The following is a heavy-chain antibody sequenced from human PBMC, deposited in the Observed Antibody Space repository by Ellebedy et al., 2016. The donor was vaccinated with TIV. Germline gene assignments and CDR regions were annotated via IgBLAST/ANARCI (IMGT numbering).Heavy chain of an antibody. D-gene: IGHD4-17*01. CDR2: INPNSGGT. V-gene: IGHV1-2*02. CDR3: ASLPHYGDSGP. J-gene: IGHJ5*02. CDR1: GYTFTGYY. Sequence: AASVTVSCKASGYTFTGYYMHWVRQAPGQGLEWMGWINPNSGGTNYAQQFQGRVTMTRDTSISPAYMELSRLRSDDTAVYYCASLPHYGDSGPWGQGTLVTVSS.